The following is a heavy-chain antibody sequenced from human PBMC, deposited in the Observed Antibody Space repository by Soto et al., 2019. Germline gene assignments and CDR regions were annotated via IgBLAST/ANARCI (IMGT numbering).Heavy chain of an antibody. D-gene: IGHD3-10*01. J-gene: IGHJ3*02. CDR1: GGSISSYY. V-gene: IGHV4-59*01. CDR2: IYYSGST. CDR3: ARVWGGAFDI. Sequence: QVQLQESGPGLVKPSETLSLTCTVSGGSISSYYWSWIRQPPGKGLEWIGYIYYSGSTTYNPSLKSRVTISVDTSKNQFSLKLSSVTAADTAVYYCARVWGGAFDIGGQGTMVTVSS.